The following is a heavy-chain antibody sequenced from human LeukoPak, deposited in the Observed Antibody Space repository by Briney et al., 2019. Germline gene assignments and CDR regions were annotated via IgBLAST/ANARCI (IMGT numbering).Heavy chain of an antibody. D-gene: IGHD4-23*01. CDR2: ISSSSSTI. J-gene: IGHJ4*02. CDR1: GFTFSSYS. Sequence: GGSLRLSCASSGFTFSSYSMNWVRQAPGKGLEWVSYISSSSSTIYYADSVKGRFTISRDNAKNSLYLQMNSLRDEDTAVYYCARTRTTVAPYFDYWGQGTLVTVSS. CDR3: ARTRTTVAPYFDY. V-gene: IGHV3-48*02.